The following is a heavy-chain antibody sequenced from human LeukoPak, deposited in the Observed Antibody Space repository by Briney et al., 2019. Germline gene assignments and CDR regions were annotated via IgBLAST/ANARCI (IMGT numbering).Heavy chain of an antibody. CDR3: ARGLRYGSGSYYDY. Sequence: ASVKVSCKTSGYTFTSYGISWVRQAPGQGLEWMGWISAYNGNTNYAQKFQGRVTMTRNTSISTAYMELSSLRSEDTAVYYCARGLRYGSGSYYDYWGQGTLVTVSS. D-gene: IGHD3-10*01. J-gene: IGHJ4*02. CDR2: ISAYNGNT. V-gene: IGHV1-18*01. CDR1: GYTFTSYG.